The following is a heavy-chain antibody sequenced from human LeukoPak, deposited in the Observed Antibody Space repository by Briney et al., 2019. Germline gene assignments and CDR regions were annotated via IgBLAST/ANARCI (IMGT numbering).Heavy chain of an antibody. D-gene: IGHD3-9*01. V-gene: IGHV4-4*02. J-gene: IGHJ4*02. CDR1: GASVSNSHW. CDR2: IFHSGST. CDR3: ARASYDFLTAYYIDF. Sequence: NPSETLSLTCAVSGASVSNSHWWSWVRQTPEKGLEWIGEIFHSGSTNDNPSLKSRVSISVDKSKNQISLKMSSVTAADTAVYYCARASYDFLTAYYIDFWGQGTLVTVSS.